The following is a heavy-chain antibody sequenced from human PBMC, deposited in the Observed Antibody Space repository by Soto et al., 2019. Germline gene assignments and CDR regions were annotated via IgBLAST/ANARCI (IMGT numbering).Heavy chain of an antibody. D-gene: IGHD3-10*01. CDR2: IYYSGST. Sequence: SEILSLTCTVSGGSISSYYWSWIRQPPGKGLEWIGYIYYSGSTNYNPSLKSRVTISVDTSKNQFSLKLSSVTAADTAVYYCARAYGYYFDYWGQGTLVTVSS. V-gene: IGHV4-59*01. CDR1: GGSISSYY. J-gene: IGHJ4*02. CDR3: ARAYGYYFDY.